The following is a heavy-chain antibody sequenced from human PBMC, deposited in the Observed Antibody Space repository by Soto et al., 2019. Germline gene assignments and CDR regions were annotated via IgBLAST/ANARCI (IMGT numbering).Heavy chain of an antibody. CDR1: GGSISSGGYS. Sequence: QLQLQESGSGLVKPSQTLSLTCAVSGGSISSGGYSWSWIRQPPGKGLEWIGYIYHSGSTYYNPSLKSRVTISVDRSKNQFSLKLSSVTAADTAVYYCARGEWNYYERGGFDLWGRGTLVTVSS. V-gene: IGHV4-30-2*01. CDR2: IYHSGST. CDR3: ARGEWNYYERGGFDL. J-gene: IGHJ2*01. D-gene: IGHD3-22*01.